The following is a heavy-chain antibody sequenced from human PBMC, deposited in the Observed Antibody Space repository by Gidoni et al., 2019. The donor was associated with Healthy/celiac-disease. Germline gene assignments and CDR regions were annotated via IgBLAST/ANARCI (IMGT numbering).Heavy chain of an antibody. D-gene: IGHD6-13*01. CDR2: INPSGGST. Sequence: QVQLVQSGAEVKKPGASVKVSCKAAGYTFTSYYMHWGRQAPGQGLEWMGIINPSGGSTSYAQKFPGRVTMTRDTSTSTFYMELSSLRSEDTAVYYCARAVAASPVDYWGQGTLVTVSS. CDR3: ARAVAASPVDY. V-gene: IGHV1-46*01. J-gene: IGHJ4*02. CDR1: GYTFTSYY.